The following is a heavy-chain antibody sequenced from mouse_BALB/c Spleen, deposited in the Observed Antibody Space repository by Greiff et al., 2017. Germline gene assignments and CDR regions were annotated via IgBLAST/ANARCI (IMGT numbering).Heavy chain of an antibody. CDR1: GYTFTSYW. CDR2: INPSTGYT. V-gene: IGHV1-7*01. J-gene: IGHJ2*01. Sequence: QVQLQQSGAELVKPGASVKMSCKASGYTFTSYWMHWVKQRPGQGLEWIGYINPSTGYTEYNQKFKDKATLTADKSSSTAYMQLSSLTSEDSAVYYCARLDFDDWGQGTTVTVSS. CDR3: ARLDFDD.